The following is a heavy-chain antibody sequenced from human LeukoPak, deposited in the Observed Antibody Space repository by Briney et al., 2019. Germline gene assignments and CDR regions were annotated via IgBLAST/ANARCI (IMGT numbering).Heavy chain of an antibody. CDR3: ARDGMVRGAMGY. CDR1: GFTFSSYS. Sequence: GGSLRLSCAASGFTFSSYSMNWVRQAPGKGLEWVSSISSSSSYIYYADSVKGRFTISRDNAKNSLYLQMNSLRAEDTAVYYCARDGMVRGAMGYWGQGTLVTVSS. CDR2: ISSSSSYI. V-gene: IGHV3-21*01. D-gene: IGHD3-10*01. J-gene: IGHJ4*02.